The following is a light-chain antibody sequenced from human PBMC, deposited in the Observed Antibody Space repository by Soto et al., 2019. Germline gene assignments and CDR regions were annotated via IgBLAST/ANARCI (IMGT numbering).Light chain of an antibody. CDR2: DAS. CDR3: QQFDSVPFT. CDR1: QDITNY. Sequence: IQMTQSPSSLSASVGDRVTITCQASQDITNYLIWYQQKPGKAPKLLIYDASSLGTGVSSRFSGSGSGTHFTLTISSIQPEDIATYYCQQFDSVPFTFGLGTKLEIK. J-gene: IGKJ2*01. V-gene: IGKV1-33*01.